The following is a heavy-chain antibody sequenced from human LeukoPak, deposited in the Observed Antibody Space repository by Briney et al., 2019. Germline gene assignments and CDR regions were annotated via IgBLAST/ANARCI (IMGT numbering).Heavy chain of an antibody. J-gene: IGHJ6*03. V-gene: IGHV4-4*07. CDR2: IYTSGST. Sequence: KPSETLSLTCTVSGGSISSYSWSWIRQPAGKGLEWIGRIYTSGSTNYNPSLKSRVTMSVDTSKNQFSLKLSSVTAADTAVYYCARQYGKPYYYYYYMDVWGKGTTVTVSS. CDR3: ARQYGKPYYYYYYMDV. D-gene: IGHD2/OR15-2a*01. CDR1: GGSISSYS.